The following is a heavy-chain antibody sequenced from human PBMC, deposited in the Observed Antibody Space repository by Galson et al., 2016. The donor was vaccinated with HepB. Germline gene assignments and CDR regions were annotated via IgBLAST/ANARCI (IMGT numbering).Heavy chain of an antibody. CDR1: GFTPNTRGVG. Sequence: PALVKPTQTLTLTCTLSGFTPNTRGVGVGWIRQPPGKALEWLGIMYWDGDKRYKTSLQSRLTIIKDTPKNQVLLTLTNIDRVDTDTYFCAHSGPATRPGNGSFCDVWGQGTLVTVSS. D-gene: IGHD1-14*01. CDR2: MYWDGDK. J-gene: IGHJ1*01. V-gene: IGHV2-5*02. CDR3: AHSGPATRPGNGSFCDV.